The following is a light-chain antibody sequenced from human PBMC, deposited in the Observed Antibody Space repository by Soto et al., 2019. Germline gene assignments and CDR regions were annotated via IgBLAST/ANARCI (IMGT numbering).Light chain of an antibody. V-gene: IGLV1-44*01. J-gene: IGLJ1*01. CDR2: AND. CDR1: RSNIGGNA. CDR3: RVWDTSSDHQV. Sequence: QSVLTQPPSMSGTPGQRVTISCSGSRSNIGGNAVTWYQQVPGTAPRLLIYANDQRPSGVSDRFSGSNSGNTATLTISRVEAGDEADYYCRVWDTSSDHQVFGTGTKVTVL.